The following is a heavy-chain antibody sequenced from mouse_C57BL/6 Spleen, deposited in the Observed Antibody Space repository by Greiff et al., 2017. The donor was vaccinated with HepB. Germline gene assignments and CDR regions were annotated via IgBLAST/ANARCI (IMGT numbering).Heavy chain of an antibody. Sequence: VQLQQSGAELVKPGASVKMSCKASGYTFTSYWITWVKQRPGQGLEWIGDIYPGSGSTNYNEKFKSKATLTVDTSSSTAYMQLSSLTSEDSAVYYWAGIYYDHEGYFDYWGQGTTLTVSS. CDR2: IYPGSGST. CDR1: GYTFTSYW. J-gene: IGHJ2*01. CDR3: AGIYYDHEGYFDY. V-gene: IGHV1-55*01. D-gene: IGHD2-4*01.